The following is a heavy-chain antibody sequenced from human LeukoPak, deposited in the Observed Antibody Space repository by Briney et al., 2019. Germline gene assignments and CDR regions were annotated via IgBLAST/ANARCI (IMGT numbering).Heavy chain of an antibody. J-gene: IGHJ4*02. CDR2: ISYDGSNK. CDR3: AKDANYYDILTGYWDY. CDR1: GFTFSSYG. V-gene: IGHV3-30*18. D-gene: IGHD3-9*01. Sequence: GGSLRLSCAASGFTFSSYGMHWVRQAPGKGLEWVAVISYDGSNKYYADSVKGRFTISRDNSKNTLYLQMNSLRAEDTAVYYCAKDANYYDILTGYWDYWGQGTLVTVSS.